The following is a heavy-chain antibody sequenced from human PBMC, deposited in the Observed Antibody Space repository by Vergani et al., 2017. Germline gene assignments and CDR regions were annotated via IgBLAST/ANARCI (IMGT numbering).Heavy chain of an antibody. CDR2: IIPIFGTA. D-gene: IGHD1-14*01. CDR3: ARDRDNLDY. Sequence: QVQLVQSGAEVKKPGSSVKVSCKASGGPFSSYAISWVRQAPGQGLEWMGGIIPIFGTANYAQKLQGRVTITADESTSTAYMELSSLRSEETAVYYCARDRDNLDYWGQGTLVTVSS. V-gene: IGHV1-69*01. CDR1: GGPFSSYA. J-gene: IGHJ4*02.